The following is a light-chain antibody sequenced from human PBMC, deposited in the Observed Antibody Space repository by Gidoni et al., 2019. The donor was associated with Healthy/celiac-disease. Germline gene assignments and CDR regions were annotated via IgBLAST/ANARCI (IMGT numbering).Light chain of an antibody. V-gene: IGKV3-20*01. J-gene: IGKJ5*01. CDR3: QQYGSSPPVT. Sequence: EIVLPQSPGTLSLSPGERATLSCRASQSVSSSYLAWYQQKPGQAPRLLIYGASSRATGIPDRFSGSGSGTDFTITISRLEPEDFAVYYCQQYGSSPPVTFGQGTRLEIK. CDR2: GAS. CDR1: QSVSSSY.